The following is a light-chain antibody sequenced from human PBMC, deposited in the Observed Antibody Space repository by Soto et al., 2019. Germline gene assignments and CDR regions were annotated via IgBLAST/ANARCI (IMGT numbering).Light chain of an antibody. CDR1: QSINTF. J-gene: IGKJ2*01. CDR3: QQTYRPSYT. V-gene: IGKV1-39*01. Sequence: DLQMTQSPSSLSASLGDRVTITCRASQSINTFLNWYQQQPGRAPKVLIYAASSLQSGVPSRFSGNGSGTDFTLTISSLQPADFATYFCQQTYRPSYTFAQGTRLEIK. CDR2: AAS.